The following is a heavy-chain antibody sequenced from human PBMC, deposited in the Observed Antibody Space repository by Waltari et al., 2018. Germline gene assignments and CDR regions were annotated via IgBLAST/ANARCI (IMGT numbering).Heavy chain of an antibody. CDR2: LYGTATT. D-gene: IGHD2-21*01. CDR1: GYSISSGWY. CDR3: TRRMMTAIAGGGASDV. V-gene: IGHV4-38-2*01. Sequence: QVQLQESGPRLVKPSETLSLSCAVSGYSISSGWYWVWMRHLPGKGLGWIGSLYGTATTSYSPSLQSRVTISSDTSTNNVYLNLTSVTAADTATYYCTRRMMTAIAGGGASDVWGQGTLVTVSS. J-gene: IGHJ3*01.